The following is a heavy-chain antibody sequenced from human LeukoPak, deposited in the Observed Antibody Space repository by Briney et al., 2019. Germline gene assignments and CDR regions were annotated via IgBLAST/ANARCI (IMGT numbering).Heavy chain of an antibody. CDR2: VYYSGVT. V-gene: IGHV4-61*08. CDR1: GGSGTNDGYY. D-gene: IGHD3-3*01. CDR3: ARRPVVSRAGDFFFGY. J-gene: IGHJ4*02. Sequence: SETLSLTCSVSGGSGTNDGYYWSWIRQSPGRGLEWIGFVYYSGVTNTNPSLESRVAMSRDTSNNQFSLRLSSVTAADTAVYFCARRPVVSRAGDFFFGYWSQGIQVTVSP.